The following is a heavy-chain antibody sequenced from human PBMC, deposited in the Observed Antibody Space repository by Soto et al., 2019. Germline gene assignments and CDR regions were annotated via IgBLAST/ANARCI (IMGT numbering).Heavy chain of an antibody. CDR3: AKDRISRTNYYYYYGMDV. J-gene: IGHJ6*02. V-gene: IGHV3-30*18. CDR2: ISDDGSNK. D-gene: IGHD3-10*01. Sequence: GGSLRLSCEASGFTFSSYGMHWVRQAPGKGLEWVAVISDDGSNKYYADSVRGRFTISRDNSKNTLYLQMNSLRAEDTAVYYCAKDRISRTNYYYYYGMDVWGQGTTVTVSS. CDR1: GFTFSSYG.